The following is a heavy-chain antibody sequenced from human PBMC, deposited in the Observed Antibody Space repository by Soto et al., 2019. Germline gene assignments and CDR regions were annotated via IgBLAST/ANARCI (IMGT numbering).Heavy chain of an antibody. Sequence: PSQTLSLTCAISGDSVSSDSATWNWIRQSPSRGLEWLGRTYYRSKWYNDYAVSVKSRITINPDTSKNQFSLQLNSVTPEDTAVYYCARGGAVAGQHSWFDPWGQGTLVTVSS. D-gene: IGHD6-19*01. J-gene: IGHJ5*02. V-gene: IGHV6-1*01. CDR2: TYYRSKWYN. CDR1: GDSVSSDSAT. CDR3: ARGGAVAGQHSWFDP.